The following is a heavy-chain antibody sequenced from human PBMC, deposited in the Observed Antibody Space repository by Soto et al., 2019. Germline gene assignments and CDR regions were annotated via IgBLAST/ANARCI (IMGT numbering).Heavy chain of an antibody. Sequence: QVQLQESGPGLVKPSETLSLTCTVSGGSVSSGSYYWSWIRQPPGKGLEWIGYIYYSGSTNYNPSLKSRVIISVDTSKNQFSLKLSSVTAADTAVYYCARISGYSYGLPPYFDYWGQGTLVTVSS. V-gene: IGHV4-61*01. CDR2: IYYSGST. CDR1: GGSVSSGSYY. D-gene: IGHD5-18*01. CDR3: ARISGYSYGLPPYFDY. J-gene: IGHJ4*02.